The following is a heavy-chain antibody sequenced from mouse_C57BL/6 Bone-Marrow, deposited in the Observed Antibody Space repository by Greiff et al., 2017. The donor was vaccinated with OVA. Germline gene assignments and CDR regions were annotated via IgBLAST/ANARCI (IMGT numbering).Heavy chain of an antibody. CDR2: INPSTGGT. Sequence: EVQLQQSGPELVKPGASVKISCKASGYSFTGYYMNWVKQSPEKSLEWIGEINPSTGGTTYNQKFKAKATLTVDKSSSTAYMQLKSLTSEDSAVYYCAREGDGYYTYYFDYWGQGTTLTVSS. V-gene: IGHV1-42*01. CDR3: AREGDGYYTYYFDY. J-gene: IGHJ2*01. D-gene: IGHD2-3*01. CDR1: GYSFTGYY.